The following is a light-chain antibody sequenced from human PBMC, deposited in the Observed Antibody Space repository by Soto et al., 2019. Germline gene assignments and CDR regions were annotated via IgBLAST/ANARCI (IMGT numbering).Light chain of an antibody. CDR3: HHYGDSPIYT. J-gene: IGKJ3*01. V-gene: IGKV3-20*01. CDR2: GAS. Sequence: EIVLTQSPGTLSLSPGATATLSCRASQSVSRNYLAWFQQKPGQAPRLLIHGASSRAAGTPDRFSGSGSGTDFTLTISRLEPDDFAVYYCHHYGDSPIYTFGHGTTVDFK. CDR1: QSVSRNY.